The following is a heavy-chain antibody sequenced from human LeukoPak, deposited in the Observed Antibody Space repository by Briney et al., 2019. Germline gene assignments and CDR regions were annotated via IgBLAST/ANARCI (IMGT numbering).Heavy chain of an antibody. CDR3: ARASHVVPDDY. V-gene: IGHV3-21*01. J-gene: IGHJ4*02. D-gene: IGHD2-2*01. CDR1: GFTFSSYS. Sequence: TGGSLRLSCAASGFTFSSYSMNWVRQAPGKGVEWGSSISSSSSYIYYADSVKGGFTISRDNAKNSMYLKMNSQRGEDTAVYYCARASHVVPDDYWGQGTLVTVSS. CDR2: ISSSSSYI.